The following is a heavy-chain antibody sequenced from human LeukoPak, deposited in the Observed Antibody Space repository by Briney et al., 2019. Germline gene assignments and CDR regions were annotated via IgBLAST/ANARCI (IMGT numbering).Heavy chain of an antibody. CDR1: GLPFTDAW. CDR2: IYSGGSA. Sequence: GGSLRLSCAASGLPFTDAWMSWVRQAPGKGLEWVSVIYSGGSADYADSVKGRFTISRDNSKNTLYLQMNSLRAEDTAVYYCATAVGYNYGSDYWGQGTLVTVSS. V-gene: IGHV3-66*01. CDR3: ATAVGYNYGSDY. D-gene: IGHD5-18*01. J-gene: IGHJ4*02.